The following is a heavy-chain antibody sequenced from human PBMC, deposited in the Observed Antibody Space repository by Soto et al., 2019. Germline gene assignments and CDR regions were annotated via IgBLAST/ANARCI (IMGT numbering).Heavy chain of an antibody. CDR3: ARVCRRKRVVPAAIFYYYGMDV. V-gene: IGHV4-34*01. CDR2: INHSGST. D-gene: IGHD2-2*02. J-gene: IGHJ6*02. Sequence: PSETLSLTCAVYGGSFSGYYWSWIRQPPGKGLEWIGEINHSGSTNYNPSLKSRVTISVDTSKNQFSLKLSSVTAADTAVYYCARVCRRKRVVPAAIFYYYGMDVWGQGTTVTVSS. CDR1: GGSFSGYY.